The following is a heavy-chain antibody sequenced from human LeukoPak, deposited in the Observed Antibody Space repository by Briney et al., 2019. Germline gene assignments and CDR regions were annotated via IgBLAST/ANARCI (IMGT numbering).Heavy chain of an antibody. V-gene: IGHV5-51*01. CDR1: GYSFTSYW. CDR3: ARDFGGYSGYPHSNAFDI. J-gene: IGHJ3*02. Sequence: GESLKISCKGSGYSFTSYWIGWVRQMPGKGLEWMGIIYPGDSDTRYSPSFQGQVTISADKSISTAYLQWSSLKASDTAMYYCARDFGGYSGYPHSNAFDIWGKGTMVTVSS. D-gene: IGHD5-12*01. CDR2: IYPGDSDT.